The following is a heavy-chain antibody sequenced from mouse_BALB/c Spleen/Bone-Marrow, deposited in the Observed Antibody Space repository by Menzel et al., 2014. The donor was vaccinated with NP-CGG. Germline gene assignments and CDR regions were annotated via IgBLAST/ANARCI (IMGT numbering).Heavy chain of an antibody. V-gene: IGHV2-5*01. CDR1: GFSLNSHG. Sequence: QVQLQQSGPGLVQPPQNLSITCTVSGFSLNSHGVHWVRQSPGKGLEWLGVIWRGGSTDYNAAFMSRMSITKDNSKTQFFYKMNSLQDDDAAIYCGAKNRDGGVVDYWGQGTTLTVSS. D-gene: IGHD1-2*01. CDR2: IWRGGST. J-gene: IGHJ2*01. CDR3: AKNRDGGVVDY.